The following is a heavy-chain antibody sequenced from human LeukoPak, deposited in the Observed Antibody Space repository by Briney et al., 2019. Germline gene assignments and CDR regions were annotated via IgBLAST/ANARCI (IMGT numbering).Heavy chain of an antibody. CDR2: IRSKANSYAT. Sequence: PGRSLRLSCAVSGFTFSSYAMHWVRQAPGKGLEWVGRIRSKANSYATAYAASVKGRFTISRDDSKNTAYLQMNSLKTEDTAVYYCTTTTVTTYGMDVWGQGTTVTVSS. CDR1: GFTFSSYA. D-gene: IGHD4-17*01. V-gene: IGHV3-73*01. CDR3: TTTTVTTYGMDV. J-gene: IGHJ6*02.